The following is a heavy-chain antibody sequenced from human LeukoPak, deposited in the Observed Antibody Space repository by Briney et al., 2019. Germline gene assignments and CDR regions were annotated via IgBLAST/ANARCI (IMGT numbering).Heavy chain of an antibody. J-gene: IGHJ3*02. CDR2: IYSGGST. V-gene: IGHV3-66*01. CDR1: GFTVSSNY. CDR3: ALHYDSHAFDI. Sequence: SGGSLRLSCAASGFTVSSNYMNWVRQAPGKGLEWVSAIYSGGSTYYADSVKGRFTISRDNSKNTVYLQMNSLRAEDTAVYYCALHYDSHAFDIWGQGTMVTVSP. D-gene: IGHD3-3*01.